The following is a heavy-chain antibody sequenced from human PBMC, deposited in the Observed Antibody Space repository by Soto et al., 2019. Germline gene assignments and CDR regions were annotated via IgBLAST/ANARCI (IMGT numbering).Heavy chain of an antibody. Sequence: GGSLRLSCGPSGFTFRSDEMNWARQAPGEGLEWIAHMSSSGATTYYADSVKGRFTISRDNAKNSLYLQMNSLRVEDTAVYYCARGLWGSGWDYWGQGTLVTVSS. CDR2: MSSSGATT. CDR3: ARGLWGSGWDY. D-gene: IGHD6-19*01. V-gene: IGHV3-48*03. CDR1: GFTFRSDE. J-gene: IGHJ4*02.